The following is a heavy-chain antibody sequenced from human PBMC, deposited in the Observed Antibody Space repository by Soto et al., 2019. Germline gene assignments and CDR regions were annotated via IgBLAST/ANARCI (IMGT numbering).Heavy chain of an antibody. CDR3: ASLCSSTSCYEGY. V-gene: IGHV4-59*01. J-gene: IGHJ4*01. CDR2: IYYSGST. D-gene: IGHD2-2*01. Sequence: SETLSLTCTVSGDSISSYYWSWIRQPPGKGLEWIGYIYYSGSTSYNPSLKSRVTISVDTSKNQFSLKLSSVTAADTAVYYCASLCSSTSCYEGYWGQGTLVTVS. CDR1: GDSISSYY.